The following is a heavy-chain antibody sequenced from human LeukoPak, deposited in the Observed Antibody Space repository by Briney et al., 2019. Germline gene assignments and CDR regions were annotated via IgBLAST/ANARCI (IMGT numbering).Heavy chain of an antibody. CDR1: GYTFTGYY. D-gene: IGHD2-2*02. Sequence: ASVKVSCKASGYTFTGYYMHWVRQAPGQGLEWMGRINPNSGGTNYAQKFQGRVTMTRDTSISTAYMELSRLRSDDTAVYYCARDRRYCSSTSCYNSYWFDPWGQGTLVTVSS. CDR2: INPNSGGT. J-gene: IGHJ5*02. V-gene: IGHV1-2*06. CDR3: ARDRRYCSSTSCYNSYWFDP.